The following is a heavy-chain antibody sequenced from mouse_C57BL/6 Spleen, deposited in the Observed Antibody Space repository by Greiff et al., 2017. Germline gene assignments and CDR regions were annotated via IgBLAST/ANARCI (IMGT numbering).Heavy chain of an antibody. J-gene: IGHJ4*01. CDR1: GYTFTSYG. Sequence: VKLQESGAELARPGASVKLSCKASGYTFTSYGISWVKQRTGQGLEWIGEIYPRSGNTYYNEKFKGKDTLTADKSSSTAYMELRSLTSEDSAVYFCARDNYYGSSLGYYAMDYWGQGTSVTVSS. V-gene: IGHV1-81*01. CDR3: ARDNYYGSSLGYYAMDY. D-gene: IGHD1-1*01. CDR2: IYPRSGNT.